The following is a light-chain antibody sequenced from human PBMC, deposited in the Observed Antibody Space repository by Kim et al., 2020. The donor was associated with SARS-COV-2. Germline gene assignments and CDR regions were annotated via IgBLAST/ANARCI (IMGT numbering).Light chain of an antibody. CDR1: QSVYSNF. CDR2: GAS. J-gene: IGKJ4*01. Sequence: LSPGGRATVSCRASQSVYSNFLAWYQQKPGQAPRLLIYGASSSATGIPDRFSGSGSGTDFTLTIRRLEPEDFAIYYCQQYGSSPLTFGGGTKVEI. V-gene: IGKV3-20*01. CDR3: QQYGSSPLT.